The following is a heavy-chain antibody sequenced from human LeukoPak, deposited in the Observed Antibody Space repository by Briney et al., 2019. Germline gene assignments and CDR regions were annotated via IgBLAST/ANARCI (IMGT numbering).Heavy chain of an antibody. Sequence: GGSLRLSCAASGFTFSSYAMHWVRQAPGKGLEWVAVISYDGSNKYYADSVKGRFTISRDNSKNTLYLQMNSLKAEDTAVYYCARDSCGSCYPDYWGQGTLVTVSS. CDR1: GFTFSSYA. V-gene: IGHV3-30-3*01. J-gene: IGHJ4*02. D-gene: IGHD2-15*01. CDR3: ARDSCGSCYPDY. CDR2: ISYDGSNK.